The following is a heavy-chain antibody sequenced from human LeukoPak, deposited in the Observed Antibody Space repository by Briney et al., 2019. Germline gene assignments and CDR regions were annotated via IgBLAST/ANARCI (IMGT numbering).Heavy chain of an antibody. J-gene: IGHJ4*02. CDR3: ARHKGYTYGYGDY. CDR1: GGSISSCSFY. D-gene: IGHD5-18*01. Sequence: SSETLSLTCTVSGGSISSCSFYWGWHRPPPGMELEWVVNNYYSGSTYYNPSLKSRVTISVDTSKNQFSLKLSSVIAADTAVYYCARHKGYTYGYGDYWGQGTLVTVSS. V-gene: IGHV4-39*01. CDR2: NYYSGST.